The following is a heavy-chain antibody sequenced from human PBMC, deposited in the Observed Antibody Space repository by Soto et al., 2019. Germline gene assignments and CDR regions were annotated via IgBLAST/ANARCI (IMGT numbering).Heavy chain of an antibody. CDR1: GFTFGAYG. J-gene: IGHJ2*01. CDR2: LGDDGSAK. Sequence: QVQLVESGGAVVQPGRSLRLSCAASGFTFGAYGMHWVRQSPGKGLEWVAVLGDDGSAKVYTDSVKGRFTMSRDNSMNTLHMQMDSLREEDTAVYYCAREAAHGNWYLDLWGRGTLVTVSS. V-gene: IGHV3-30*03. CDR3: AREAAHGNWYLDL.